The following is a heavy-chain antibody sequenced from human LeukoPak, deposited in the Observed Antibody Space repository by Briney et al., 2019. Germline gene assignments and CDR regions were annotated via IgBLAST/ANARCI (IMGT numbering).Heavy chain of an antibody. CDR1: GGTFSSYA. Sequence: ASVKVSCKASGGTFSSYAISWVRQAPGQGLEWTGRIIPILGIANYAQKFQGRVTITADKSTSTAYMELSSLRSEDTAVYYCARGSGNNDYWGQGTLVTVSS. D-gene: IGHD3-10*01. CDR3: ARGSGNNDY. V-gene: IGHV1-69*04. CDR2: IIPILGIA. J-gene: IGHJ4*02.